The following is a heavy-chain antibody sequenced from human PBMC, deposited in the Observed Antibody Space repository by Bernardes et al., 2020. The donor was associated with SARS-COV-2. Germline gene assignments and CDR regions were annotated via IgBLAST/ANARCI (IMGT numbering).Heavy chain of an antibody. CDR2: INPNSGGT. CDR3: ARLVAPDTGWFDP. CDR1: GYTFTGYY. V-gene: IGHV1-2*04. D-gene: IGHD2-2*01. Sequence: ASVKVSCKASGYTFTGYYMHWVRQAPGQGLEWMGWINPNSGGTKYAQKFQGWVTMTRDTSISTAYMELSGLTSDDTAVYYCARLVAPDTGWFDPWGQGTLVTVSS. J-gene: IGHJ5*02.